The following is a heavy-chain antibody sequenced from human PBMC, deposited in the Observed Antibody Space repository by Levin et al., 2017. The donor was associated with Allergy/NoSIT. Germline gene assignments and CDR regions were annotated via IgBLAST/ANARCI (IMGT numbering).Heavy chain of an antibody. CDR3: ARVGITGTLDAFDI. CDR2: IYHSGST. CDR1: GGSISSSNW. Sequence: SETLSLTCAVSGGSISSSNWWSWVRQPPGKGLEWIGEIYHSGSTNYNPSLKSRVTISVDKSKNQFSLKLSSVTAADTAVYYCARVGITGTLDAFDIWGQGTMVTVSS. J-gene: IGHJ3*02. V-gene: IGHV4-4*02. D-gene: IGHD1-20*01.